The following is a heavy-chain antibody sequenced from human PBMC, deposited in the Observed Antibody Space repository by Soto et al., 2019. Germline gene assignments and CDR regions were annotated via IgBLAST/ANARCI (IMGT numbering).Heavy chain of an antibody. V-gene: IGHV4-34*01. D-gene: IGHD2-15*01. Sequence: SETLSLTCAVYGGSFSGYYWSWIRQPPGKGLEWIGEINHSGSTNYNPSLKSRVTISVDTSKNQFSLKLSSVTAADTAVYYCARIVLGYCSGGSCYSVGSGYYYYMDVWGKGTTVTVSS. J-gene: IGHJ6*03. CDR3: ARIVLGYCSGGSCYSVGSGYYYYMDV. CDR2: INHSGST. CDR1: GGSFSGYY.